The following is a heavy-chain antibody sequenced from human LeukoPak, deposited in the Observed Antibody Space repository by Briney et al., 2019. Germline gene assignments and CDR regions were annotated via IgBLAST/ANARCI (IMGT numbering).Heavy chain of an antibody. V-gene: IGHV3-23*01. CDR3: AKGVGARGHYYMDV. J-gene: IGHJ6*03. CDR1: GFTVSSNY. Sequence: GGSLRLSCAASGFTVSSNYMSWVRQAPGKGLEWVSAISGSGGSTYYADSVKGRFTISRDNSKNTLYLQMNSLRAEDTAVYYCAKGVGARGHYYMDVWGKGTTVTISS. D-gene: IGHD1-26*01. CDR2: ISGSGGST.